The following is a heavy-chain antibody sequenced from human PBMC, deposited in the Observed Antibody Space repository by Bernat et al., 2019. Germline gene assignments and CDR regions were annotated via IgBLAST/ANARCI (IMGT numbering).Heavy chain of an antibody. CDR2: ISGSGGNT. J-gene: IGHJ4*02. V-gene: IGHV3-23*04. D-gene: IGHD6-25*01. CDR3: AKSNQRARPLEVY. Sequence: EVQLVESGGGLVQPGGSLRLSCAASGFTFSSYAMSWVRQAPGKGLEWVPAISGSGGNTYYEDSVKGRFTISRDNSKNTLYLQMNSLRAEDTAVYYCAKSNQRARPLEVYWGQGTLVTVSS. CDR1: GFTFSSYA.